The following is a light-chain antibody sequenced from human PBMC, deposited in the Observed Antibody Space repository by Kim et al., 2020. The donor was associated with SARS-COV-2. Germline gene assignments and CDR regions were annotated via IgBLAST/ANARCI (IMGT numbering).Light chain of an antibody. CDR2: AAS. Sequence: KNHLVWLQQKPGKAPKSLIDAASSLQSGVPSQFSASGSGTDFTLTISSLQSEDFATYYCQQYQSYPPTFGQGTKVDIK. V-gene: IGKV1-16*02. J-gene: IGKJ1*01. CDR3: QQYQSYPPT. CDR1: KNH.